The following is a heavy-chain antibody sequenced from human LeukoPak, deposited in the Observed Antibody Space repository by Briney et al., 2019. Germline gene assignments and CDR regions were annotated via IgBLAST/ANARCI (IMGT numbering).Heavy chain of an antibody. CDR2: ISYDGSNE. CDR3: ASSLGGYSCGYLGTFDY. D-gene: IGHD5-18*01. J-gene: IGHJ4*02. V-gene: IGHV3-30*03. CDR1: GFTFSTYG. Sequence: GGSLRLSCAASGFTFSTYGMHWVRQAPGKGLEWVAVISYDGSNEYYADSVKGRFTISRDNSKNTLYLQMSSLRAEDTAVYYCASSLGGYSCGYLGTFDYWGQGTLVTVSS.